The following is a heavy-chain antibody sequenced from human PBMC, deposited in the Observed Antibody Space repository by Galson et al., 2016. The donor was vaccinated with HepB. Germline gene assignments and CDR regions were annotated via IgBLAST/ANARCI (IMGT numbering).Heavy chain of an antibody. J-gene: IGHJ6*02. Sequence: SLRLSCAASGFSLRSFGMHWVRQAPGKGLEWVAVIWHDGNKKEYADSVQGRFTTSRDNSNNGLYLQMNSLRVEDTAVYYCARDPGRDGGMDVWGQGTTVIVSS. D-gene: IGHD3-10*01. CDR1: GFSLRSFG. CDR3: ARDPGRDGGMDV. V-gene: IGHV3-33*01. CDR2: IWHDGNKK.